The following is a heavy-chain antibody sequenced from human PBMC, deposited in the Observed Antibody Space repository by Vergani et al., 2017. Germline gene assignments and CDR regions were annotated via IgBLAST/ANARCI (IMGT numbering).Heavy chain of an antibody. D-gene: IGHD5-12*01. CDR2: ISSSSSYI. CDR1: GFTLSSYS. Sequence: EVQLVESGGGLVKPGGSLRLSCAASGFTLSSYSMNWVRQAPGKGLEWVSSISSSSSYIYYADSVKGRFTISRDNAKNSLYLQMNSLRAEDTAVYYCARELDWWSGYDSKPRWFDYWGQGTLVTVSS. V-gene: IGHV3-21*01. CDR3: ARELDWWSGYDSKPRWFDY. J-gene: IGHJ4*02.